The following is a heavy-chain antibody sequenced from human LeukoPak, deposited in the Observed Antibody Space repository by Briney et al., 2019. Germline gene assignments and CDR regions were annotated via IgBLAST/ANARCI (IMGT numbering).Heavy chain of an antibody. Sequence: ASVKVSCKVSGYTLTELSMHWVRQAPGKGLEWMGGFDPEDGETIYAQKFQGRVTMTEDTSTDTAYMELSSLRSEDTAVYYCATEFPSSGSYQVGAFDIWGQGTMVTVSS. V-gene: IGHV1-24*01. D-gene: IGHD3-10*01. CDR1: GYTLTELS. CDR2: FDPEDGET. J-gene: IGHJ3*02. CDR3: ATEFPSSGSYQVGAFDI.